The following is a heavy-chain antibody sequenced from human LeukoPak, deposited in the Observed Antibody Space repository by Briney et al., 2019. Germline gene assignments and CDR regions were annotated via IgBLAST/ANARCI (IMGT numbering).Heavy chain of an antibody. D-gene: IGHD3-16*02. CDR2: IKQDGSEK. Sequence: GGSLRLSCAASGFTFSSYWMSWVRQAPGKGLEWVANIKQDGSEKYYVDSVKGRFTISRDNAKNSLYLQMNSLRAEDTAVYYCARGELGELSSFDYWGQGTLVTVSS. V-gene: IGHV3-7*01. CDR1: GFTFSSYW. CDR3: ARGELGELSSFDY. J-gene: IGHJ4*02.